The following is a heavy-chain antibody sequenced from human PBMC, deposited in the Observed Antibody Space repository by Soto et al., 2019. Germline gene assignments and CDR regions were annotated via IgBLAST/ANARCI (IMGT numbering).Heavy chain of an antibody. CDR2: ISGSGGST. Sequence: EVQLLESGGGLVQPGGSLRLSCAASGFTFSSYAMSWVRQAPGKGLEWVSAISGSGGSTYYADSVKGQFTIARDNAKNTLYLQMNSSRAEDPAVYYCAKPRPGSVGWYDRSGYYYECDYWGQGTLLTLSS. CDR3: AKPRPGSVGWYDRSGYYYECDY. D-gene: IGHD3-22*01. J-gene: IGHJ4*02. V-gene: IGHV3-23*01. CDR1: GFTFSSYA.